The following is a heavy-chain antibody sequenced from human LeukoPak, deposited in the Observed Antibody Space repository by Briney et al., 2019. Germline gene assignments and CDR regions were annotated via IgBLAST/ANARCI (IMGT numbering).Heavy chain of an antibody. Sequence: PSETLSLTCTVSGDSISSYYWSWIRQSPGKGLEWIGYIYTSGGTNYIPSLKGRVTISIDTSKNQFSLKLSSVTAADSAVYYCARLTRLSTSPDRYYLDYWGQGALVTVSS. J-gene: IGHJ4*02. CDR1: GDSISSYY. V-gene: IGHV4-4*09. CDR3: ARLTRLSTSPDRYYLDY. CDR2: IYTSGGT. D-gene: IGHD6-6*01.